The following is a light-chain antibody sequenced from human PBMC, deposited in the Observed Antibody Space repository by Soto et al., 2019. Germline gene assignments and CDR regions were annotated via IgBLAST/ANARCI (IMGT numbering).Light chain of an antibody. CDR2: EIT. CDR3: SSYAGSNNLV. CDR1: SGDVGAYNY. Sequence: QSALAQPPSASGSPGQSVTISCTGTSGDVGAYNYVSWYQQNPGKAPKLMIYEITKRPSGVPDRFSGSKSGNTASLTVSGLQAEDEADYYCSSYAGSNNLVFGGGTKRTVL. V-gene: IGLV2-8*01. J-gene: IGLJ3*02.